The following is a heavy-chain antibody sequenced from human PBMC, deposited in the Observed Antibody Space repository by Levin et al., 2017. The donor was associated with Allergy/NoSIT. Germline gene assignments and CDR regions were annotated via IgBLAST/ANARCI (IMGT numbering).Heavy chain of an antibody. CDR3: ARTDTKERQLVRHRSGGPNDY. CDR1: GGSFSGYY. D-gene: IGHD6-13*01. CDR2: INHSGST. V-gene: IGHV4-34*01. J-gene: IGHJ4*02. Sequence: PSETLSLTCAVYGGSFSGYYWSWIRQPPGKGLEWIGEINHSGSTNYNPSLKSRVTISVDTSKNQFSLKLSSVTAADTAVYYCARTDTKERQLVRHRSGGPNDYWGQGTLVTVSS.